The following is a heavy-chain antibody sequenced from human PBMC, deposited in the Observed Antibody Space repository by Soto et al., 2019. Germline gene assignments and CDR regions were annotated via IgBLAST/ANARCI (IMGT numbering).Heavy chain of an antibody. D-gene: IGHD4-17*01. J-gene: IGHJ4*02. Sequence: QVQLVQSGTEVKKPGATVKVSCKASGYTFSSSDINWVRQATGQGLEWMGWMNPKSGNTGSAQKFQGRITMTRDTSISTAYMELSGMTSEDTAVYYCEIVSGDPTHWGQGTLVTVSS. CDR2: MNPKSGNT. V-gene: IGHV1-8*01. CDR3: EIVSGDPTH. CDR1: GYTFSSSD.